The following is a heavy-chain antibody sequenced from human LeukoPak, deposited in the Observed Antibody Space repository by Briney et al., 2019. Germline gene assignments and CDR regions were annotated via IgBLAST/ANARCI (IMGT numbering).Heavy chain of an antibody. Sequence: PSETLSLTCTVSGGSISSSSYYWGWIRQPPGKGLEWIGSIYYSGSTYYNPSLKSRVTISVDTSKNQFSLKLSSVTAADTAVYYCARDGALSGSYYGNPDAFDIWGQGTMVTVSS. V-gene: IGHV4-39*07. CDR3: ARDGALSGSYYGNPDAFDI. D-gene: IGHD1-26*01. J-gene: IGHJ3*02. CDR2: IYYSGST. CDR1: GGSISSSSYY.